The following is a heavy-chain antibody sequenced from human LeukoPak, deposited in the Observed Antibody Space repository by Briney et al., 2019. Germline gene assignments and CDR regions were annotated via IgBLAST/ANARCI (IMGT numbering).Heavy chain of an antibody. CDR2: IYHSGST. Sequence: SETLSLTCAVSGGSISSSNWWSWVRQPPGKGLEWIGQIYHSGSTNYNPSLKSRVTISVDTSKNQFSLKLSSVTAADTAVYYCVYKYYDILTGPLDYWGQGTLVTVSS. D-gene: IGHD3-9*01. CDR3: VYKYYDILTGPLDY. J-gene: IGHJ4*02. V-gene: IGHV4-4*02. CDR1: GGSISSSNW.